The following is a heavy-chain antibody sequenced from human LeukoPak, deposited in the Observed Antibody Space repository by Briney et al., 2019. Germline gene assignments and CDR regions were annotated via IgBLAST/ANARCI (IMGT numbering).Heavy chain of an antibody. CDR3: ATLTTVVTAYYFDY. CDR2: INTNTGNP. Sequence: GASVKVSCKASGYTITTYAMNWVRQAPGQGLEWMGWINTNTGNPTYAPGFTGRFVFSLDTSVSTAYLQISSLKAEDTAVYYCATLTTVVTAYYFDYWGQGTLVTVSS. D-gene: IGHD4-23*01. CDR1: GYTITTYA. V-gene: IGHV7-4-1*02. J-gene: IGHJ4*02.